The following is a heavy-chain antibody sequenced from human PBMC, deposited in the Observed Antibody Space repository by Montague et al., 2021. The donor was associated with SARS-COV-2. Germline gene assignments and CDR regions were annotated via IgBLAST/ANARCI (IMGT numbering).Heavy chain of an antibody. V-gene: IGHV3-33*01. D-gene: IGHD6-19*01. Sequence: SLRLSCAASGFTFSSYGMHWVRQAPGKGPEWVAIIWYDGSNKYYADSVKGRFTISRDNSKNTLYLQMNSLRAEDTAVYYCARDLGAVAGGYYYYYYGMDVWGQGTTVTVSS. CDR1: GFTFSSYG. CDR2: IWYDGSNK. CDR3: ARDLGAVAGGYYYYYYGMDV. J-gene: IGHJ6*02.